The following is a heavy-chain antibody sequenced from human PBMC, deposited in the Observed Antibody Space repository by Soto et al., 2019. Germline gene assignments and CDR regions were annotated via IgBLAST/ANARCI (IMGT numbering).Heavy chain of an antibody. J-gene: IGHJ4*02. CDR2: ISGGDGSP. CDR3: AKWHTYNYDSLAFSGFDC. CDR1: GFTFSSYA. Sequence: VSLRLSCVASGFTFSSYAMTGVRQAPGKGLEWVSAISGGDGSPSYADSVKGRFTISRDNSKNTLYLHVNSLRADDTAAYYCAKWHTYNYDSLAFSGFDCWGQGTQVTVSS. D-gene: IGHD3-16*01. V-gene: IGHV3-23*01.